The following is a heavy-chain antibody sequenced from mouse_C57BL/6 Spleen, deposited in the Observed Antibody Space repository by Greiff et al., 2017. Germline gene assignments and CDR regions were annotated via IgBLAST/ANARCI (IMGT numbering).Heavy chain of an antibody. CDR2: IWRGGST. D-gene: IGHD1-1*01. CDR1: GFSLTSYG. J-gene: IGHJ4*01. Sequence: VQLQQSGPGLVQPSQSLSITCTVSGFSLTSYGVHWVRQSPGKGLEWLGVIWRGGSTDYNAAFMSRLSITKDNSKSQVFFKMNSLQADDTAIYYCAIYGSSYDYAMDYWGQGTSVTVSS. V-gene: IGHV2-5*01. CDR3: AIYGSSYDYAMDY.